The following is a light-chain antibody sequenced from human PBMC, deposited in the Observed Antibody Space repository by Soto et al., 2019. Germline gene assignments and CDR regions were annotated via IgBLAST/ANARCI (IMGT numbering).Light chain of an antibody. Sequence: DLQMTQSPSTLSASVGDRVTITCRASQTISDWLAWYQQKPGKAPKLLIYKASTLQTGVPSRFSGSGSGTEFTLTISSLQPDDFATYYCQQYHSYPVTFGGGTKVEIK. V-gene: IGKV1-5*03. CDR3: QQYHSYPVT. J-gene: IGKJ4*01. CDR2: KAS. CDR1: QTISDW.